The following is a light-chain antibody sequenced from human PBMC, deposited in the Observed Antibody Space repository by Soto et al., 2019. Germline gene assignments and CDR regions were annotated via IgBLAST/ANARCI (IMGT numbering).Light chain of an antibody. CDR2: GAS. V-gene: IGKV3-15*01. Sequence: IVMTHSPSTLSVSPGEIATLSFRAIQSVSSNLAWYQQKPGQAHRLLIYGASTRATGIQARFSGSGSGTEFTLTISSLQSEDFAVYYCQQYNNWHRTFGQGTKVDIK. J-gene: IGKJ1*01. CDR1: QSVSSN. CDR3: QQYNNWHRT.